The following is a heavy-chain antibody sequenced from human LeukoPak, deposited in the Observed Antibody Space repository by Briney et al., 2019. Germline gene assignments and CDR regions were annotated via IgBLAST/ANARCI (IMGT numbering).Heavy chain of an antibody. Sequence: GGSLRLSCVASGFTLSRYGMHWARQAPGKGLEWVAAIAYDENHKYFVDSVKGRFAISRDNSKNTLYLQMDSLRAEDTALYYCAKESHYGTMTAMLYNWFDSWGQGTLVTVSS. D-gene: IGHD2-21*02. CDR1: GFTLSRYG. J-gene: IGHJ5*01. CDR3: AKESHYGTMTAMLYNWFDS. V-gene: IGHV3-30*18. CDR2: IAYDENHK.